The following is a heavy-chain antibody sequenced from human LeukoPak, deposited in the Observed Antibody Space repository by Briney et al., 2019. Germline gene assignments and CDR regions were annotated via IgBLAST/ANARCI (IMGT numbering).Heavy chain of an antibody. CDR2: FDPEDGET. J-gene: IGHJ4*02. V-gene: IGHV1-24*01. CDR1: GYTFTGYY. Sequence: GASVKVSCKASGYTFTGYYMHWVRQAPGKGLEWMGGFDPEDGETIYAQKFQGRVTMTEDTSTDTAYMELSSLRSEDTAVYYCATLSWGTVTSLYYFDYWGQGTLVTVSS. CDR3: ATLSWGTVTSLYYFDY. D-gene: IGHD4-17*01.